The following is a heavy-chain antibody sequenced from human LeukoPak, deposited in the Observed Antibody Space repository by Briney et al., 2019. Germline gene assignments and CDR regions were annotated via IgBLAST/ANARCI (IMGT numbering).Heavy chain of an antibody. CDR1: GGSISSYY. CDR3: ARGVPPYYYDSSGYYPFDY. CDR2: IHYSGST. V-gene: IGHV4-59*01. Sequence: SETLSLTCTVSGGSISSYYWSWIRQPPGKGLEWIGYIHYSGSTNYNPSLKSRVTISVDTSKNQFSLKLSSVTAADTAVYYCARGVPPYYYDSSGYYPFDYWGQGTLVTVSS. D-gene: IGHD3-22*01. J-gene: IGHJ4*02.